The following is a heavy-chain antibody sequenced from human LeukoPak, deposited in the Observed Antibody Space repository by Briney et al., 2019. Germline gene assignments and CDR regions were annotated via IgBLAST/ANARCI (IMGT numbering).Heavy chain of an antibody. CDR1: GFIFGDNW. CDR2: INPHGTEK. J-gene: IGHJ4*02. V-gene: IGHV3-7*01. CDR3: GRWGVNAGLDY. D-gene: IGHD3-10*01. Sequence: PGGSLTLSCVASGFIFGDNWMGWVRQAPGKGLEWVANINPHGTEKYYADSLEGRFSVSRDNAKNSVYLQMNSLRVEDVGFYYCGRWGVNAGLDYWGQGSLVTVSS.